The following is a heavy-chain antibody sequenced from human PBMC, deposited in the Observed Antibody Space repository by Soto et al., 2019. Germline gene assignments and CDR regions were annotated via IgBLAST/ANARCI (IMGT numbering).Heavy chain of an antibody. J-gene: IGHJ6*02. D-gene: IGHD4-17*01. CDR3: TTGGHYGEYVRFVDYYYGMDV. Sequence: PGGSLRLSCAASGFTFSNAWMSWVRQAPGKGLEWVGRIKSKTDGGATDYAAPVKGRFTISRDDSKNTLYLQMNSLKTEETAVYYCTTGGHYGEYVRFVDYYYGMDVWGQGTTVTVYS. CDR2: IKSKTDGGAT. CDR1: GFTFSNAW. V-gene: IGHV3-15*01.